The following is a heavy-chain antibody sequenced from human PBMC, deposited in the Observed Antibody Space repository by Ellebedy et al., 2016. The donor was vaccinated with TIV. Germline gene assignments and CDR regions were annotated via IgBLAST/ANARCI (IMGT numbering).Heavy chain of an antibody. CDR2: ISYDGSNK. J-gene: IGHJ4*02. CDR3: ARPRGDYFDSSGYYSFNS. V-gene: IGHV3-30-3*01. Sequence: GGSLRLSCAASGFTFSNYAMHWVRQAPGKGLEWVAFISYDGSNKYYADSVKGRFTISRDTFKNTLYLQMNSLIAEDTAVYYCARPRGDYFDSSGYYSFNSWGQGTLVTVSS. CDR1: GFTFSNYA. D-gene: IGHD3-22*01.